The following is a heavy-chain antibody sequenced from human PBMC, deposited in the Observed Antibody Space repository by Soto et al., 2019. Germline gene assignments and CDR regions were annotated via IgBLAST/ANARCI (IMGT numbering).Heavy chain of an antibody. J-gene: IGHJ4*02. V-gene: IGHV3-23*01. CDR2: ISGSGGST. CDR3: AKQKVGEYYFDY. CDR1: GFTFSSYA. Sequence: EVQLLESGGGLVQPGGSLRLSCAASGFTFSSYAMSWVRQAPGKGLEWVSAISGSGGSTYYADSVKGRFTISRDNSKNTLYLQMNSLRVEDTAVYYCAKQKVGEYYFDYWGQGTLVTVSS. D-gene: IGHD3-10*01.